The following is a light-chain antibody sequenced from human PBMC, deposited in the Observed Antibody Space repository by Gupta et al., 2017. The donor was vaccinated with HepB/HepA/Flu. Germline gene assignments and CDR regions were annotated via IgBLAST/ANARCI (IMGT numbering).Light chain of an antibody. CDR2: DAS. CDR1: QSVSSF. J-gene: IGKJ4*01. Sequence: IVLTQSPATLSLSPGARATLSCRASQSVSSFLAWYQQKPGQAPRLLIYDASNRATGIPARFSGSGSGTDFTLTISSLEPEDFAVYYCQQRSDGPLTFGGGTKLEIK. CDR3: QQRSDGPLT. V-gene: IGKV3-11*01.